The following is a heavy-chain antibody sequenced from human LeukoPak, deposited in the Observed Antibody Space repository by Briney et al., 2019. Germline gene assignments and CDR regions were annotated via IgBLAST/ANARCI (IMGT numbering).Heavy chain of an antibody. Sequence: SETLSLTCTVSGGSISSYYWSWIRQPPGKGLEWIGYIYYSGSTNYNPSLKSRVTISVDTSKNQFSLKLSSVTAADTAVYYCARDSGWTRYNRFDPWGQGTLVTVSS. CDR2: IYYSGST. J-gene: IGHJ5*02. D-gene: IGHD6-19*01. CDR3: ARDSGWTRYNRFDP. V-gene: IGHV4-59*01. CDR1: GGSISSYY.